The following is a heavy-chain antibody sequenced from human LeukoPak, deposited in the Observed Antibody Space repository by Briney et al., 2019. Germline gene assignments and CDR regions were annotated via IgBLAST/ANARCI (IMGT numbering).Heavy chain of an antibody. CDR2: IYYSGTT. V-gene: IGHV4-39*01. CDR1: GGSISSSSHY. J-gene: IGHJ4*02. Sequence: SETPSLTCSVSGGSISSSSHYWGWIRQPPGKGLEWIGSIYYSGTTYYNPSLKSRVTISVDTSKNQFSLKLNSVTAADAAVYYCGRHSSLGSGYYYWGQGTLVTVSS. CDR3: GRHSSLGSGYYY. D-gene: IGHD3-3*01.